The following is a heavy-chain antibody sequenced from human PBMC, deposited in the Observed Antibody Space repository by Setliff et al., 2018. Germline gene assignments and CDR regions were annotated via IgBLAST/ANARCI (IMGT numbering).Heavy chain of an antibody. CDR1: GGSVGNSHYY. V-gene: IGHV4-61*02. J-gene: IGHJ6*03. CDR3: ARMTGFAYMDV. CDR2: IYTTCIT. Sequence: SETLSLTCTVSGGSVGNSHYYWGWIRQPAGKGLEWIGRIYTTCITNYNPSLKSRVTISLDTSKSQFFLKLNSVTAADTGVYYCARMTGFAYMDVWGKGTPVTVSS.